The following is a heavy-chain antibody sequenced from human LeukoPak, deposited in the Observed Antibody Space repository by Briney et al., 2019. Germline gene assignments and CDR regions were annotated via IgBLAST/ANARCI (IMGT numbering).Heavy chain of an antibody. D-gene: IGHD6-19*01. CDR3: VRVSGSSGWYGGDFDY. CDR2: ISYDGSNK. Sequence: PGRSLRLSCAASGFTFSSYAMHWVRQAPGKGLEWVAVISYDGSNKYYADSVKGRFTISRDNSKNTLYLQMNSLRAEDTAVYYCVRVSGSSGWYGGDFDYWGQGTLVTVSS. J-gene: IGHJ4*02. V-gene: IGHV3-30-3*01. CDR1: GFTFSSYA.